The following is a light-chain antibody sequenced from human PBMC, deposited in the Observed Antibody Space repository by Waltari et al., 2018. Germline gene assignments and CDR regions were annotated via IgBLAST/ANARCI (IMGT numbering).Light chain of an antibody. Sequence: EIAMTQSPATLSVSPGERATLSCRASQSVSNNLVWYQQKPGKAPRLLIYDASTRATDIPARFSGSGSGTEFTLTISSLQSEDSAVYYCQQYNTWPRTFGQGTKVEI. J-gene: IGKJ1*01. CDR1: QSVSNN. CDR3: QQYNTWPRT. CDR2: DAS. V-gene: IGKV3-15*01.